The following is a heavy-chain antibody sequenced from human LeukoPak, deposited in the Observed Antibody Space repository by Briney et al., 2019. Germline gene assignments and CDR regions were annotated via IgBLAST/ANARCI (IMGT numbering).Heavy chain of an antibody. CDR3: ARDYLTVAGPTENDY. CDR1: GYTFTGYY. V-gene: IGHV1-2*02. D-gene: IGHD6-19*01. Sequence: ASVKVSCKASGYTFTGYYIHWVRQAPGQGLEWMGWINPDSGGTNYAQKFQGRVTMTRDTSIRTAYMELSRLRSDDTAVYYCARDYLTVAGPTENDYWGQGTLVTVSS. J-gene: IGHJ4*02. CDR2: INPDSGGT.